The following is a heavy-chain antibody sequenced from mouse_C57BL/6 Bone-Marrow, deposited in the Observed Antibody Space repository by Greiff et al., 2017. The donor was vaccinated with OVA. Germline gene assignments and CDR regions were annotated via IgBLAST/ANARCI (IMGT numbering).Heavy chain of an antibody. V-gene: IGHV1-26*01. CDR2: INPNNGGT. Sequence: EVKVVESGPELVKPGASVKISCKASGYTFTDYYMNWVKQSHGKSLEWIGDINPNNGGTSYNQKFKGKATLTVDKSSSTAYMELRSLTSEDSAVYYCARGLLRSYYAMDYWGQGTSVTVSS. CDR3: ARGLLRSYYAMDY. D-gene: IGHD1-1*01. J-gene: IGHJ4*01. CDR1: GYTFTDYY.